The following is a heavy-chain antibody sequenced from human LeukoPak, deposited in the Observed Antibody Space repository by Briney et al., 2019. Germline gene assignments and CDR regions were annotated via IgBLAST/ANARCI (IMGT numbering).Heavy chain of an antibody. CDR3: ASFEQWLAPFFDY. V-gene: IGHV3-30-3*01. CDR1: GFTFSSYA. D-gene: IGHD6-19*01. CDR2: ISYDGSSK. J-gene: IGHJ4*02. Sequence: PGGSLRLSCAASGFTFSSYAMHWVRQAPGKGLEWVAVISYDGSSKYYADSVKGRFTISRDNSKNTLYLQMNSLRAEDTAVYYCASFEQWLAPFFDYWGQGTLVTVSS.